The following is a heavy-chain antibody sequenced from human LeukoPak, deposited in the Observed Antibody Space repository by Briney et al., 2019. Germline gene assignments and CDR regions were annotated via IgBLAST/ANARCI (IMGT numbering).Heavy chain of an antibody. V-gene: IGHV1-69*13. Sequence: PEASVKVSCKASGGTFSSYAISWVRQAPGQGLEWMGGIIPIFGTANYAQKFQGRVTITADESTSTAYMELSSLRSEDTAVYYCARGYSSGWYVDYFDCWGQGTLVTVSS. CDR1: GGTFSSYA. CDR2: IIPIFGTA. CDR3: ARGYSSGWYVDYFDC. D-gene: IGHD6-19*01. J-gene: IGHJ4*02.